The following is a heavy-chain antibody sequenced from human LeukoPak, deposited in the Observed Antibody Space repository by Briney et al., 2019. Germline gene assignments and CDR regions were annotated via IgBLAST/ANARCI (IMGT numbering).Heavy chain of an antibody. CDR3: ARGSGYSGRNDY. D-gene: IGHD5-12*01. CDR1: GGTFSSYA. V-gene: IGHV1-69*05. CDR2: IIPIFGTA. Sequence: SVKVSCKAFGGTFSSYAISWVRQAPGQGLEWMGGIIPIFGTANYAQKFQGGVTITTDESTSTAYMELSSLRSEDTAVYYCARGSGYSGRNDYWGQGTLVTVSS. J-gene: IGHJ4*02.